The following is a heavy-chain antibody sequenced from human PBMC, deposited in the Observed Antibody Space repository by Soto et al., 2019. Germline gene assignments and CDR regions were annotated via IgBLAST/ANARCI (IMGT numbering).Heavy chain of an antibody. CDR1: GGSISSGGYY. CDR2: IYYTGST. CDR3: ASAPGTGLSYAMDV. V-gene: IGHV4-31*03. D-gene: IGHD3-9*01. J-gene: IGHJ6*02. Sequence: QVQLQESGPGLVKPSQTLSLTCTVSGGSISSGGYYWSWIRQHPGKGMEWSGNIYYTGSTHYDPCLKSRITISLGTSENQISLKLSSVTAADTAVYYCASAPGTGLSYAMDVWGQGTTVTVSS.